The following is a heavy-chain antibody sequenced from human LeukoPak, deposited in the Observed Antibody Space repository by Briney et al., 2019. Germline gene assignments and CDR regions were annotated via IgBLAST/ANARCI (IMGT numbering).Heavy chain of an antibody. V-gene: IGHV4-31*03. Sequence: SETLSLTCTVSGGSIRSGDFYWSWIRQHPGKGLEWIGYIYYSGTTYYSPSLKSRVTISLDTSKNQFSLKLSSVTAADTAVYYCARALGSGWSQREWGQGTPVTVSS. CDR2: IYYSGTT. CDR3: ARALGSGWSQRE. D-gene: IGHD6-19*01. CDR1: GGSIRSGDFY. J-gene: IGHJ4*02.